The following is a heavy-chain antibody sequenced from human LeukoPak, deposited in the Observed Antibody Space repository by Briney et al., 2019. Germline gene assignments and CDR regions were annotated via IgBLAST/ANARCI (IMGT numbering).Heavy chain of an antibody. CDR2: IYYSGST. Sequence: SETLSLTCTVSGGSISSYYWSWIRQPPGKGLEWIGYIYYSGSTNYNPSLKSRVTISVDTSKSQFSLKLSSVTAADTAVYYCARGSRYNWNYAIGYWGQGTLVTVYS. CDR3: ARGSRYNWNYAIGY. CDR1: GGSISSYY. V-gene: IGHV4-59*01. D-gene: IGHD1-7*01. J-gene: IGHJ4*02.